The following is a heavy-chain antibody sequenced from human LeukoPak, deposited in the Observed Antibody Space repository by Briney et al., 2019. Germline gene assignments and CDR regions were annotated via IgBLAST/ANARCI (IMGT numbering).Heavy chain of an antibody. V-gene: IGHV4-34*01. CDR2: INHSGST. CDR1: GGSFSGYY. CDR3: ARTIFGVVTLYGMDV. J-gene: IGHJ6*02. D-gene: IGHD3-3*01. Sequence: SETLSLTCAVYGGSFSGYYWSWIRQPPGKGLEWIGEINHSGSTNYNPSLKSRVTISVDTSKNQFSLKLSSVTAADTAVYYCARTIFGVVTLYGMDVWGQGTTVTVSS.